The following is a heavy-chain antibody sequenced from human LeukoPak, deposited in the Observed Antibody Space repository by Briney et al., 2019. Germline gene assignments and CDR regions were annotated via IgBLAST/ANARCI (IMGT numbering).Heavy chain of an antibody. V-gene: IGHV4-59*08. D-gene: IGHD1-26*01. CDR2: IYYSGST. CDR3: ATFDVGASNFDY. J-gene: IGHJ4*02. CDR1: GGSISSYY. Sequence: PSVTLSLTCTVSGGSISSYYWSWIRQRPGKGLEWIGYIYYSGSTNYNPSLKSRVTISVDTSKNQFSLKLSSVTAADTAVYYCATFDVGASNFDYWGQGTLVTVSS.